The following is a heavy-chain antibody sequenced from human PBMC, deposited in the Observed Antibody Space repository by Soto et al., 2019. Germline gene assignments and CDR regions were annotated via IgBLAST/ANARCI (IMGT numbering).Heavy chain of an antibody. V-gene: IGHV4-4*02. D-gene: IGHD1-7*01. CDR2: IYRTGST. CDR1: GGSFTSNNW. J-gene: IGHJ4*02. Sequence: QVQLQESGPGLVKPSGTLSLTCAVSGGSFTSNNWWTWVRQPPGQGLEWIGEIYRTGSTNYNPSLKSRVTISIDKSENQFSLKETSLTAADTAVYYCASRDPGTSVDYWGQGTLVTVSS. CDR3: ASRDPGTSVDY.